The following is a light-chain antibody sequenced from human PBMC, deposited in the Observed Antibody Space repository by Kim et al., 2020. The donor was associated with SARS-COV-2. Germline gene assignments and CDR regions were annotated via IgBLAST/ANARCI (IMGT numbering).Light chain of an antibody. Sequence: GAFITGPAARTSRDVSNYNLIARYHPHPAKAPNVMIYEDGQRPSGISNRFSGSRTANPASLTIAGFQAEDEDDYYRCSYAGSDTYLFGAGTKVTVL. CDR2: EDG. J-gene: IGLJ1*01. CDR1: SRDVSNYNL. CDR3: CSYAGSDTYL. V-gene: IGLV2-23*01.